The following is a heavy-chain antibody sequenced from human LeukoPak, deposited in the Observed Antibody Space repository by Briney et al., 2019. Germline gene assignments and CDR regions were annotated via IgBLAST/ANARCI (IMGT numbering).Heavy chain of an antibody. CDR2: INGASDYI. D-gene: IGHD1-7*01. V-gene: IGHV3-21*01. CDR1: GFNFSDYS. J-gene: IGHJ5*02. Sequence: KPGGSLRLSCAASGFNFSDYSMTWVRQAPGKGLEWVSSINGASDYIYYADSVKGRFTIARDNAKNSLYLQIHSLRTEDTAVYFCARVNYQLLAGWFDPWGQGTLVTVSS. CDR3: ARVNYQLLAGWFDP.